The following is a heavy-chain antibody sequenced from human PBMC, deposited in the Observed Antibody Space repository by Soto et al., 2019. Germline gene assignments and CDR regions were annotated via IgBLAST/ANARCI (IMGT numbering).Heavy chain of an antibody. V-gene: IGHV3-7*01. J-gene: IGHJ4*02. CDR2: IKQDGSEK. CDR1: GFTFSSYW. Sequence: GGSLRLSCAASGFTFSSYWMSWVRQAPGKGLEWVANIKQDGSEKYYVDSVKGRFTISRDNAKNSLYLQMNSLRAEDTAVYYCARDLLGYDFWSGYYPNNYFDYWGQGTLVTVSS. CDR3: ARDLLGYDFWSGYYPNNYFDY. D-gene: IGHD3-3*01.